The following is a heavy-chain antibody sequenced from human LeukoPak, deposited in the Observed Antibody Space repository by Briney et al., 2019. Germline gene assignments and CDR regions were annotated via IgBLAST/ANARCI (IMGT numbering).Heavy chain of an antibody. V-gene: IGHV4-34*01. Sequence: PSETLSLTCAVYGGSFSGYYWSWIRQPPGKGLEWIGEINHSGSTNYNPSLKSRVTISVDTSKNQFSLKLSSVTAADTAVYYCARSPRRIAAAGTPYYYYYYYMDVWGKGTTATISS. CDR3: ARSPRRIAAAGTPYYYYYYYMDV. J-gene: IGHJ6*03. D-gene: IGHD6-13*01. CDR2: INHSGST. CDR1: GGSFSGYY.